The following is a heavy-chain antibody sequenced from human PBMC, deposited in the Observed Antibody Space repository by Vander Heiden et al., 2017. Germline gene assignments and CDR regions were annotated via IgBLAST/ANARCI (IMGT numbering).Heavy chain of an antibody. Sequence: QVQLVESGGGVVQPGRSLRLSCAASGFTFSSYGMHWVRQAPGKGLGWVAVIWYDGSNKYYADSVKGRFTISRDNSKNTLYLQMNSLRAEDTAVYYCARDFTRGGDWYFDLWGRGTLVTVSS. CDR3: ARDFTRGGDWYFDL. D-gene: IGHD3-10*01. J-gene: IGHJ2*01. CDR1: GFTFSSYG. V-gene: IGHV3-33*01. CDR2: IWYDGSNK.